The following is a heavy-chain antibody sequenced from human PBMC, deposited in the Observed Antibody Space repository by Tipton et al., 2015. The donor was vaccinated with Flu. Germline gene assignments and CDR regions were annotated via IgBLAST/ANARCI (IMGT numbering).Heavy chain of an antibody. CDR2: IHRSGST. Sequence: TLSLTCTVSGDSLSSYYWSWIRQPPGKGLEWIATIHRSGSTKYNPSLKSRVTISVDTSKNQFSLEMRSVTAADTAVYYCARRDFSNYVSDPKNWFDRWGQGILVTVSS. CDR1: GDSLSSYY. J-gene: IGHJ5*02. V-gene: IGHV4-59*08. CDR3: ARRDFSNYVSDPKNWFDR. D-gene: IGHD4-11*01.